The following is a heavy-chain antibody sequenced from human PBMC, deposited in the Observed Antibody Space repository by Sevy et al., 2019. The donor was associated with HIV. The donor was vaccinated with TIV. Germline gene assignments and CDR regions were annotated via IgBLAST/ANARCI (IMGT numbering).Heavy chain of an antibody. J-gene: IGHJ5*02. D-gene: IGHD3-22*01. CDR3: ARGITMIVVVASNWFDP. CDR1: GGSISSGDYY. CDR2: IYYSGST. V-gene: IGHV4-30-4*01. Sequence: SETLSLTCTVSGGSISSGDYYWSWIRQPPGKGLEWIGYIYYSGSTYYNPSLKCRVTISVDTSKNQFSLKLSSVTAADTAVYYCARGITMIVVVASNWFDPWGQGTLVTVSS.